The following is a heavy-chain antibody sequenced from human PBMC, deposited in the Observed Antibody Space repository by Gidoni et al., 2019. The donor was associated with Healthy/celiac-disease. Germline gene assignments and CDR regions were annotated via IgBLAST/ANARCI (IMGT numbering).Heavy chain of an antibody. V-gene: IGHV3-73*01. J-gene: IGHJ4*02. CDR1: GFTVSGSA. CDR2: IRSKANSYST. Sequence: EVQLAESGGGVAQTGGPRKLSCAAAGFTVSGSAMHWVRQAPGKGLEWVGRIRSKANSYSTAYAASVKGRFPISRDDSKNTAYLQMNSLKTEDTAVYYCTRRHYDSSGYPYDYWGQGTLVTVSS. D-gene: IGHD3-22*01. CDR3: TRRHYDSSGYPYDY.